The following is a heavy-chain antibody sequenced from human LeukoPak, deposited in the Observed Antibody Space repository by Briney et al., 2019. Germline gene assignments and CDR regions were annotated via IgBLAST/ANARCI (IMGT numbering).Heavy chain of an antibody. CDR2: IDPSGGST. V-gene: IGHV1-46*01. Sequence: GASVKVSCKASGYTFTSYYMHWVRQAPGQGLEWMGRIDPSGGSTPYAQKFQGRLIMTRDMSTNTVEMELSSLRSVDTAVYYCVRNAASGFDYWGQGTLVIVSS. CDR3: VRNAASGFDY. J-gene: IGHJ4*02. CDR1: GYTFTSYY.